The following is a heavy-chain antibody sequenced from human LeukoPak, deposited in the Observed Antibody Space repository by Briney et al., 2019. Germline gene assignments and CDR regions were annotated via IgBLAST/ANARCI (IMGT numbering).Heavy chain of an antibody. CDR1: GFTVNSNY. CDR3: ARALRGYSYVLAY. V-gene: IGHV3-53*01. D-gene: IGHD5-18*01. Sequence: PGGSLRLSCAASGFTVNSNYMSWVRQAPGKGLEWVSVIYSDYSTYYADSVEGRFTISRDNSKNTLYLQMNSLRAEATPVYYCARALRGYSYVLAYWGQGTLVTVSS. J-gene: IGHJ4*02. CDR2: IYSDYST.